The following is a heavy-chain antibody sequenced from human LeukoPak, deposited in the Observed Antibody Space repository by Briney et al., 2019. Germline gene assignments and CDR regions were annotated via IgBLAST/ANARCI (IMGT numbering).Heavy chain of an antibody. J-gene: IGHJ4*02. CDR2: IWCDGSNK. Sequence: PGGSLRLSCATSGFTFSDYGVHWVRRPPGMGLEWVAVIWCDGSNKYYADSVKGRFTISRDNSKNTLYLQMNSLRAEDTAVYYCARPRSGWWDFDYWGQGTLVTVSS. CDR3: ARPRSGWWDFDY. D-gene: IGHD6-19*01. CDR1: GFTFSDYG. V-gene: IGHV3-33*01.